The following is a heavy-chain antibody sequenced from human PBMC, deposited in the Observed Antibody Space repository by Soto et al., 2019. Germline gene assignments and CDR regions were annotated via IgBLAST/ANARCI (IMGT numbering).Heavy chain of an antibody. J-gene: IGHJ3*02. V-gene: IGHV3-30-3*01. CDR2: ISYDGSNK. Sequence: VQLVESGGGLVQPGRSLRLSCAASGFTFDDYAMHWVRQAPGKGLEWVAVISYDGSNKYYADSVKGRFTISRDNSKNTLYLQMNSLRAEDTAVYYCARDREVVPAAYLRGDAFDIWGQGTMVTVSS. CDR3: ARDREVVPAAYLRGDAFDI. CDR1: GFTFDDYA. D-gene: IGHD2-2*01.